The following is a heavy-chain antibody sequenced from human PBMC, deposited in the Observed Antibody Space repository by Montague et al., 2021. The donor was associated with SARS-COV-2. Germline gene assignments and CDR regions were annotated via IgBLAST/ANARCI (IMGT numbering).Heavy chain of an antibody. CDR3: AKAPGDGDYLYYWFDP. Sequence: SLRLSCAASGFIFSSYAMSWVRQAPGRGLEWVSAISGNGGRTYSAHSVRGRFTISRDNSKNTLYLQMSSLRVEDTAVYYCAKAPGDGDYLYYWFDPWGQGTMVTVSS. CDR2: ISGNGGRT. CDR1: GFIFSSYA. J-gene: IGHJ5*02. V-gene: IGHV3-23*01. D-gene: IGHD4-17*01.